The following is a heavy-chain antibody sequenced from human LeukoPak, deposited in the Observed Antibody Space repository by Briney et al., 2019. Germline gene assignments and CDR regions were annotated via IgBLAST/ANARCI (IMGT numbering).Heavy chain of an antibody. CDR3: AKFFAPSGGASGWPWTIDC. CDR2: MSGSGTTT. CDR1: GFTFSSYW. D-gene: IGHD6-19*01. Sequence: GGSLRLSCAASGFTFSSYWMNWVRQAPGKGLEWVAAMSGSGTTTYSADSAKGRFTISRDNSKNTLYVEMSSLRAEDTAVYYCAKFFAPSGGASGWPWTIDCWGQGTLVTVSS. V-gene: IGHV3-23*01. J-gene: IGHJ4*02.